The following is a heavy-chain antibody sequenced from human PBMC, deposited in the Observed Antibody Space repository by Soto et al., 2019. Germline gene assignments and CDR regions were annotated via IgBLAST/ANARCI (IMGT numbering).Heavy chain of an antibody. V-gene: IGHV1-69*13. J-gene: IGHJ6*02. D-gene: IGHD3-22*01. CDR3: ARAHYDSSGYYLGVVYYYYGMDV. Sequence: EASLKVSCKASGGTFSSYAISWVRQAPGQGLEWMGGIIPIFGTANYAQKFQGRVTITADESTSTAYMELSSLRSEDTAVYYCARAHYDSSGYYLGVVYYYYGMDVWGQGTTVTVSS. CDR2: IIPIFGTA. CDR1: GGTFSSYA.